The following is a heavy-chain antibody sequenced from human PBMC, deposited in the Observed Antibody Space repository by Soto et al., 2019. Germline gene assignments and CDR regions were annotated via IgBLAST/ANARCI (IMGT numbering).Heavy chain of an antibody. CDR3: ARAVDTAMVTVSDY. CDR1: GYTFSRYG. CDR2: ISAYNGNT. J-gene: IGHJ4*02. Sequence: ASVKVSCKASGYTFSRYGISWVRQAPGQGLEWMGWISAYNGNTRYAQNFQGRVTMTTDTSTSTAYMELRSLRYDDTALYYCARAVDTAMVTVSDYWGQGTLVTVSS. D-gene: IGHD5-18*01. V-gene: IGHV1-18*01.